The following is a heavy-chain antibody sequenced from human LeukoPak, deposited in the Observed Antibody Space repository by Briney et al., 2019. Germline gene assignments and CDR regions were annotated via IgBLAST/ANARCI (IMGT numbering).Heavy chain of an antibody. D-gene: IGHD3-10*01. V-gene: IGHV3-7*03. CDR3: AKRYYYGSGSFDY. CDR2: IKQDGSEK. J-gene: IGHJ4*02. Sequence: PGGSLRLSCAASGFTFSSYWMSWVRQAPGKGLEWVANIKQDGSEKYYVDSVKGRFTISRDNAKNSLYLQMNSLTAEDTAVYYCAKRYYYGSGSFDYWGQGTLVTVSS. CDR1: GFTFSSYW.